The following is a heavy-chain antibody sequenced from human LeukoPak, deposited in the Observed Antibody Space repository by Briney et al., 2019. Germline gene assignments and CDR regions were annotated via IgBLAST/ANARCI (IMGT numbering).Heavy chain of an antibody. D-gene: IGHD2-15*01. CDR2: ISGSGGST. Sequence: PGGSLRLSCAASGFTFSSYAMSWVRQAPGKGLEWVSAISGSGGSTYYADSVKGRFTISRDNSKNTLYLQMNSLRAEDTAVYYCAKTAAAPPPYYYYYYMDVWGKGTTVTVSS. CDR3: AKTAAAPPPYYYYYYMDV. CDR1: GFTFSSYA. J-gene: IGHJ6*03. V-gene: IGHV3-23*01.